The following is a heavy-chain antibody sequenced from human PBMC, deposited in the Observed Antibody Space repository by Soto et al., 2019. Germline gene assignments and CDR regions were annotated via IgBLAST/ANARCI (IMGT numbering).Heavy chain of an antibody. J-gene: IGHJ4*02. Sequence: EVKLVESGGGWVQPGRSLRLSCAASGFSFDDYAMHWVRQLPGKGLEWVAGIGWRSFTLGYANSVKGRFTISRDNAQNFLYLQMDDLRAEDSALYFCAKDRLASSRGRFDVWGLGTLVTVSS. CDR1: GFSFDDYA. CDR3: AKDRLASSRGRFDV. CDR2: IGWRSFTL. D-gene: IGHD2-21*01. V-gene: IGHV3-9*01.